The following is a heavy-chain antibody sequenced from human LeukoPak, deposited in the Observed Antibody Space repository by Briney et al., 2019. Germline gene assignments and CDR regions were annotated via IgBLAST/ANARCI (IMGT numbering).Heavy chain of an antibody. V-gene: IGHV2-5*02. J-gene: IGHJ4*02. CDR2: IYWDDDK. D-gene: IGHD2-2*01. Sequence: GSGPTLVNPPQTLTLTCTFSGFSLSTSGVGVGWIRQPPGKALEWLAPIYWDDDKRYSPSLKSRLTITKDTSKNQVVLTMTNMDPVDTATYYCAHKSQLLLEFDYWGQGTLVTVSS. CDR3: AHKSQLLLEFDY. CDR1: GFSLSTSGVG.